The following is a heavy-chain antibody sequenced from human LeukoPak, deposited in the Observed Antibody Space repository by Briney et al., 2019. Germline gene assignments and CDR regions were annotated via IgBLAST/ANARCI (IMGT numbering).Heavy chain of an antibody. CDR2: ISINGDNT. V-gene: IGHV3-64D*06. Sequence: RSGRCLTPACSVAALTFSTYVMHWVRQAPGKGLEYVSAISINGDNTYYADSVKGRFTISRDNSKNTLYLKMGSLRADDTAVYYCVRGTGYWGQGTLVTVS. CDR3: VRGTGY. CDR1: ALTFSTYV. J-gene: IGHJ4*02.